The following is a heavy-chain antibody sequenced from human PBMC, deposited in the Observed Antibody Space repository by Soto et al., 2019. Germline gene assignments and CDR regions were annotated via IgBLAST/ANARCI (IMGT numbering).Heavy chain of an antibody. D-gene: IGHD1-26*01. Sequence: SETLSLTCTVSRASMQSYYRSWIRQPPGKGLEWIGFIFYTGATDYNPSLKSRVTLSVDTSKNQFSLKLSSVTATDSAVYYCKALDLGTPNYGARETLFTVPS. CDR3: KALDLGTPNY. CDR2: IFYTGAT. V-gene: IGHV4-59*01. CDR1: RASMQSYY. J-gene: IGHJ4*02.